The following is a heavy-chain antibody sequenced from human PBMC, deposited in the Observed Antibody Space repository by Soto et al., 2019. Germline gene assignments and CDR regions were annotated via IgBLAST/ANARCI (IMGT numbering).Heavy chain of an antibody. CDR2: VSYDGRNK. J-gene: IGHJ4*02. Sequence: VVAGGGVVQPGRSLRLSCGGYGFTFSKYAIHWVRQAPGKGLEWVAVVSYDGRNKYYADSVKGRFSISGDNSKNMLFLEMNSLRAEDTAVYYCARDRGGYSFFDCWGQGALVTVSS. CDR1: GFTFSKYA. D-gene: IGHD3-16*01. CDR3: ARDRGGYSFFDC. V-gene: IGHV3-30*04.